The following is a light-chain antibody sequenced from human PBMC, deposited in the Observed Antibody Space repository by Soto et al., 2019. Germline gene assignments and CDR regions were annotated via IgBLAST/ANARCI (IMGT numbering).Light chain of an antibody. J-gene: IGLJ1*01. CDR3: SSYTTSYFYV. V-gene: IGLV1-51*01. Sequence: QSVLTQPPSVSAAPGQKVTISCSGSSSNIGGNSVSWYQQLPGTAPKLLIYDDNKRPSGIPDRFSGSKSGTSATLGITGFQTGDEADYYCSSYTTSYFYVFGPGTKVTV. CDR1: SSNIGGNS. CDR2: DDN.